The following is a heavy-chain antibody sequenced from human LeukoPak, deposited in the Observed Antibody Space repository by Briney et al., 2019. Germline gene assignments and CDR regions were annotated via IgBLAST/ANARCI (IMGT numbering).Heavy chain of an antibody. V-gene: IGHV1-2*06. CDR3: ARDISSGWYVGVLPDY. J-gene: IGHJ4*02. CDR1: GYTFTGYY. D-gene: IGHD6-19*01. Sequence: ASVKVSCKASGYTFTGYYMHWVRQAPGQGLEWMGRINPNSGGTNYAQKFQGRVTMTRDTSISTAYMELSRLRSDDTAVYYCARDISSGWYVGVLPDYWGQGTLVAVSS. CDR2: INPNSGGT.